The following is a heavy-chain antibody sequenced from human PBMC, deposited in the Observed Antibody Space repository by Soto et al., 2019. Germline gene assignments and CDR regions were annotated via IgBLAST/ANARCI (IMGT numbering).Heavy chain of an antibody. V-gene: IGHV3-33*01. J-gene: IGHJ3*02. CDR2: IWFDGSNK. Sequence: QVQLVESGGGVVQPGRSLRLSCAASGFTFSSYAMHWVRQAPGKGLEWVAVIWFDGSNKYYADSVKGRFTISRDNSKNTLYLQMSSLRAEDTAVYYCARVPKYGDYETAGASDIWGQGTRVIVSS. CDR1: GFTFSSYA. CDR3: ARVPKYGDYETAGASDI. D-gene: IGHD4-17*01.